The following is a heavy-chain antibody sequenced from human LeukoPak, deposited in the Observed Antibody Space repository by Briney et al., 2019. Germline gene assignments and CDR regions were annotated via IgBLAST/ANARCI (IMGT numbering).Heavy chain of an antibody. D-gene: IGHD3-10*01. CDR2: ISGSGGST. V-gene: IGHV3-23*01. CDR1: GFTFSSYA. CDR3: AKDLPALGSGSYYDY. Sequence: GGSLRLSCAASGFTFSSYAMSWVRQAPGKGLEWVSAISGSGGSTYYADSVKGRFTISRDNSKNTLYLQMNSLRAEDTAVYYRAKDLPALGSGSYYDYWGQGTLVTVSS. J-gene: IGHJ4*02.